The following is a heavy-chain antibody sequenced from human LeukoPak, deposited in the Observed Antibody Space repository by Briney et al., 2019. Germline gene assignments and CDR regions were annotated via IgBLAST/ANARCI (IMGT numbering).Heavy chain of an antibody. CDR1: GFTFSNYA. Sequence: LPGGSLRLSCAASGFTFSNYAMSWVRQAPGKGMEWVSAISGSGGSTYYADSVKGRFTISRDNSKNTLYLQMNSLRAEDTAVYYCAKDKRSSSWFPSTYYYYMDVWGKGTTVTISS. J-gene: IGHJ6*03. D-gene: IGHD6-13*01. CDR2: ISGSGGST. CDR3: AKDKRSSSWFPSTYYYYMDV. V-gene: IGHV3-23*01.